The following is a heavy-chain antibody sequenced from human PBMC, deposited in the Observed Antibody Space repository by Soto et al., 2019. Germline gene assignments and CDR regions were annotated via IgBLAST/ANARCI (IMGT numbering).Heavy chain of an antibody. J-gene: IGHJ5*02. D-gene: IGHD6-19*01. CDR2: IWYDGSNT. CDR1: GFIFRSYV. V-gene: IGHV3-33*01. Sequence: GGSLRLSCAASGFIFRSYVMHWGRQAPGKGLEWVAVIWYDGSNTYYADPVKGRFTISRDNSKNTLFLQMNSLRAEDTAVYYCASSAAWGRGTLVTVSS. CDR3: ASSAA.